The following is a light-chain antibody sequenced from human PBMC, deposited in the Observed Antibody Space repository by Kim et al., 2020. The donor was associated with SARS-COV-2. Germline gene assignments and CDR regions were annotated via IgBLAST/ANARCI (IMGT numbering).Light chain of an antibody. CDR3: QQYADWPLLT. CDR1: QSISNT. Sequence: EIVMTQSPATLSVSPGDRATLSCRASQSISNTLAWYQQRPGQAPRLLIFGASTRATGIPARFSGSGSGTEFTLTISSLESEDFAVYYCQQYADWPLLTFGGGNKVDIK. V-gene: IGKV3-15*01. J-gene: IGKJ4*01. CDR2: GAS.